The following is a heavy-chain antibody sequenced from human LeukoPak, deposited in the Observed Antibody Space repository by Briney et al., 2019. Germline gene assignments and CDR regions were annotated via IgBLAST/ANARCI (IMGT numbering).Heavy chain of an antibody. J-gene: IGHJ5*02. D-gene: IGHD6-13*01. CDR3: AREGPVAGP. CDR2: IHTSGSA. V-gene: IGHV4-4*07. CDR1: CASISSFY. Sequence: SETLSLTCTVSCASISSFYWSWIRQPAGKGLQWIGRIHTSGSANYNPSLKSRVTMSVDTSKNQFPLKLTSVTAADTAVYYCAREGPVAGPWGQGTLVTVSS.